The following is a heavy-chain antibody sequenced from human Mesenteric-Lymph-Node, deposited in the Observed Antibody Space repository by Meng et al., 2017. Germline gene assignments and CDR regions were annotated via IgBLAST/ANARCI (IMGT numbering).Heavy chain of an antibody. Sequence: QVPLQESGPGLVKPSQPLSLTCTVSGGSISSGGYYWSWIRQHPGKGLEWIGYIYYSGSTYYNPSLKSRVTISVDKSKNQFSLNLSSVTAADTAVYYCARVGQWLPIDYWGQGTLVTVSS. V-gene: IGHV4-31*03. D-gene: IGHD6-19*01. CDR3: ARVGQWLPIDY. J-gene: IGHJ4*02. CDR2: IYYSGST. CDR1: GGSISSGGYY.